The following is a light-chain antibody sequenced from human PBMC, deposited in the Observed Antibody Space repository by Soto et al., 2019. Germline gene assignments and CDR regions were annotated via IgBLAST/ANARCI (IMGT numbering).Light chain of an antibody. CDR1: SSYVGGYNY. CDR2: DVS. J-gene: IGLJ1*01. CDR3: SSSTSRSTYV. V-gene: IGLV2-14*03. Sequence: QSVLTQPASVSGSPGQSITISCTGTSSYVGGYNYVSWYQQHPGKAPKLMIYDVSNRPSGVSNRFSGSKSGNTASLTISGLQAEDEADYYCSSSTSRSTYVFGSGTKVTVL.